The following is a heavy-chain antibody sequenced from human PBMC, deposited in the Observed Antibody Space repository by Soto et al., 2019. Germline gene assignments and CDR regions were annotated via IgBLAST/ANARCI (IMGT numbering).Heavy chain of an antibody. Sequence: SETLSLTCTVSGGSISSYDCSWIRHPPRTGLELIGYIYYSGSTNYNPSLKSRVTISVDTSKNQFSLKLSSVTAADTAVYYCARESDCTNGVCLTYPTRAFDIWGQGTMVTVSS. V-gene: IGHV4-59*12. CDR3: ARESDCTNGVCLTYPTRAFDI. CDR1: GGSISSYD. D-gene: IGHD2-8*01. J-gene: IGHJ3*02. CDR2: IYYSGST.